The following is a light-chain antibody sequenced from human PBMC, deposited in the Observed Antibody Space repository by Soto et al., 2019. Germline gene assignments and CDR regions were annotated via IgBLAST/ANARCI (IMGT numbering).Light chain of an antibody. J-gene: IGKJ1*01. CDR2: DAS. Sequence: IVLTQSPATLSKSTGERAALSCRASQSVSTSLAWYQHKPGQAPRLIIYDASKRAPGLPARFSGSGSGTDFTLTISSLEPEDFAVYYCQVRDVWPTFGQGTKVDIK. CDR1: QSVSTS. V-gene: IGKV3-11*01. CDR3: QVRDVWPT.